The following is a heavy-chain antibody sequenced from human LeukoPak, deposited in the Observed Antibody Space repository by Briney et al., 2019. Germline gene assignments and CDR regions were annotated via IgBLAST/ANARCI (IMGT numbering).Heavy chain of an antibody. Sequence: PGGSLRLSCAASGFTFSNYEMNWVRQAPGKGLEWVSYISGGGSTIYYADSVKGRFTISRDNAKDSLYLQMNSLRAEDTAVYYCARDRPNYYGSDGHYYRRDGDYWGRGTLVSVSS. D-gene: IGHD3-22*01. CDR3: ARDRPNYYGSDGHYYRRDGDY. V-gene: IGHV3-48*03. J-gene: IGHJ4*02. CDR2: ISGGGSTI. CDR1: GFTFSNYE.